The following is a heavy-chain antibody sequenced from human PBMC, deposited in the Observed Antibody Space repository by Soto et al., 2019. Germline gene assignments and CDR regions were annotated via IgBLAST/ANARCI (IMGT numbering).Heavy chain of an antibody. CDR2: IKSKTDGGTT. CDR1: GCTFINAW. Sequence: PGGSLRLSCAASGCTFINAWMNWVRQAPGKGLEWVGRIKSKTDGGTTDYAAPVKGRFTISRDDSKNTLYLQMNSLKTEDTAVYYCTARPVTTWVVDYYYYMDVWGKGTTVTVSS. V-gene: IGHV3-15*01. CDR3: TARPVTTWVVDYYYYMDV. D-gene: IGHD4-4*01. J-gene: IGHJ6*03.